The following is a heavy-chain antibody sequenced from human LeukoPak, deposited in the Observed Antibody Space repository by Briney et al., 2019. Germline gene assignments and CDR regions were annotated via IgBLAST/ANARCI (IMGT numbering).Heavy chain of an antibody. CDR2: INPSGGST. V-gene: IGHV1-46*01. CDR1: GYTFTSYY. CDR3: ARHRLMATIDPDDAFDI. Sequence: GASVKVSCKASGYTFTSYYMHWVRQAPGQGLEWMGIINPSGGSTSYAQKFQGRVIMTRDMSTSTVYMELSSLRSEDTAVYYCARHRLMATIDPDDAFDIWGQGTMVTVSS. D-gene: IGHD5-24*01. J-gene: IGHJ3*02.